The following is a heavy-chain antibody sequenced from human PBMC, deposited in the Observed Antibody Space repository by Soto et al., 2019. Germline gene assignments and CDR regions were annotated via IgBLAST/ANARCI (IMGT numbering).Heavy chain of an antibody. CDR1: GGSISSYY. V-gene: IGHV4-59*01. CDR2: IYYSGST. J-gene: IGHJ4*02. CDR3: ARVAYCSGGGCYSGIPDY. Sequence: SETLSLTCTVSGGSISSYYWSWIRQPPGKGLEWIGYIYYSGSTNYNPSLKSRVTISVDTSKNQFSLKLSSVTAADTAVYYCARVAYCSGGGCYSGIPDYSCQGTLVSVSS. D-gene: IGHD2-15*01.